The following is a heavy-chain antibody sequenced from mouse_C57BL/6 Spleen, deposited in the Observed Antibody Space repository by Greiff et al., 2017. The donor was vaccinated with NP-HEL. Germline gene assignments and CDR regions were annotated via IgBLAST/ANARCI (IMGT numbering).Heavy chain of an antibody. CDR2: ISYDGSN. CDR3: AREGGRAQARYFDY. Sequence: EVKLMESGPGLVKPSQSLSLTCSVTGYSITSGYYWNWIRQFPGNKLEWMGYISYDGSNNYNPSLKNRISITRDTSKNQFFLKLNSVTTEDTATYYCAREGGRAQARYFDYWGQGTTLTVSS. D-gene: IGHD3-2*02. J-gene: IGHJ2*01. CDR1: GYSITSGYY. V-gene: IGHV3-6*01.